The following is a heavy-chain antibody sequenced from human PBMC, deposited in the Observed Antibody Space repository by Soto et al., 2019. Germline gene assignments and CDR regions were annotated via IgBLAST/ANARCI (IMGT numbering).Heavy chain of an antibody. J-gene: IGHJ6*04. CDR3: ARDRLPSSTYYYYGMDV. CDR2: ISAYNGNT. D-gene: IGHD6-6*01. CDR1: GYTFTSYG. V-gene: IGHV1-18*01. Sequence: ASVKVSCKASGYTFTSYGISWVRQAPGQGLEWMGWISAYNGNTNYAQKLQGRVTMTTDTSTSTAYMELRSLRSDDTAVYYCARDRLPSSTYYYYGMDVWGKETTVSVSS.